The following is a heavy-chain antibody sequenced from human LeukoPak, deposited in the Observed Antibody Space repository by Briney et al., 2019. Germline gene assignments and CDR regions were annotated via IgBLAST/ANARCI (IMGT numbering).Heavy chain of an antibody. CDR2: ICSSSSYI. CDR3: ARDEVVRGVINYYMDV. J-gene: IGHJ6*03. V-gene: IGHV3-21*01. Sequence: GGSLRLSCAASGFTFSSYSMNWVRQAPGKGLEWVSSICSSSSYIYYADSVKGRFTISRDNAKNSLYPQMNSLRAEDTAVYYCARDEVVRGVINYYMDVWGKGTTVTVSS. D-gene: IGHD3-10*01. CDR1: GFTFSSYS.